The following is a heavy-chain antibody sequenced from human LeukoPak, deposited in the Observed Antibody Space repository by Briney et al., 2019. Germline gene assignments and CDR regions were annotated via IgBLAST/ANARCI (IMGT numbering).Heavy chain of an antibody. V-gene: IGHV4-30-2*01. CDR1: GGSISRGGYS. J-gene: IGHJ1*01. Sequence: SETLSLTCAVSGGSISRGGYSWSWIRQPPGKGLEWIGYIYHSGSTYYNPSLKSRVTISVDRSKNQFSLKLSSVTAADTAVYYCARGIPDYYDSSGYYFQHWGQGTLVTVSS. CDR2: IYHSGST. CDR3: ARGIPDYYDSSGYYFQH. D-gene: IGHD3-22*01.